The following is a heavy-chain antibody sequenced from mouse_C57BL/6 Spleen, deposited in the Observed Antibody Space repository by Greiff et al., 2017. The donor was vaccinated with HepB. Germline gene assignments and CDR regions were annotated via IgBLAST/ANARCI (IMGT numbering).Heavy chain of an antibody. CDR2: IYPGDGDT. V-gene: IGHV1-82*01. CDR3: ARHPFAY. CDR1: GYAFSSSW. Sequence: VQLMESGPELVKPGASVKISCKASGYAFSSSWMNWVKQRPGKGLEWIGRIYPGDGDTNYNGKFKGKATLTADKSSSTAYMQLSSLTSEDSAVYFCARHPFAYWGQGTLVTVSA. J-gene: IGHJ3*01.